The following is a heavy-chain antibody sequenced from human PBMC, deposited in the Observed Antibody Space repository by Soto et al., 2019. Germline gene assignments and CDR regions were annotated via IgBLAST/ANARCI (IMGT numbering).Heavy chain of an antibody. Sequence: GASVKVSCKASGYTFTSYGISWVRQAPGQGLEWMGWISAYNGNTNYAQKLQGRVTMTTDTSTSTAYMELRSLRSDDTAVYYCARDLVPEAVAGTSGYYYYGMDVWGQGTTVTVSS. CDR3: ARDLVPEAVAGTSGYYYYGMDV. J-gene: IGHJ6*02. CDR2: ISAYNGNT. V-gene: IGHV1-18*01. CDR1: GYTFTSYG. D-gene: IGHD6-19*01.